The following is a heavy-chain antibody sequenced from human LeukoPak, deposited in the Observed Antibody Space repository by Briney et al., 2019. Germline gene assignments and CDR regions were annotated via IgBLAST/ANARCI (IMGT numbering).Heavy chain of an antibody. J-gene: IGHJ4*02. CDR3: ARSHKYGSSGLPGSL. CDR1: GFTFSDYY. D-gene: IGHD3-22*01. V-gene: IGHV3-11*01. CDR2: ISSSGKYI. Sequence: PGGSLRLSCAASGFTFSDYYMSWIRQAPGRGLEWVSYISSSGKYIYYADSVEDRFTISRDNAKNSLYLQMNSLRAEDTAIYYCARSHKYGSSGLPGSLWGQGALVTVSS.